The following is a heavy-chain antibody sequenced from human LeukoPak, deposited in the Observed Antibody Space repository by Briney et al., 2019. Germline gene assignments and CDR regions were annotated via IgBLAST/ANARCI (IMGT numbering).Heavy chain of an antibody. CDR2: IKQDGSEE. CDR3: VTRLCSISACRASSYLSFDV. D-gene: IGHD3-10*02. J-gene: IGHJ6*04. CDR1: GFTFNSYW. Sequence: GGSLRLSCAASGFTFNSYWMSWVRQPPGKGLEWVANIKQDGSEEYYVDSVKGRFTISRDNAKNSLILQMNSLRAEDTAVYYCVTRLCSISACRASSYLSFDVWGKGTTVTVSS. V-gene: IGHV3-7*01.